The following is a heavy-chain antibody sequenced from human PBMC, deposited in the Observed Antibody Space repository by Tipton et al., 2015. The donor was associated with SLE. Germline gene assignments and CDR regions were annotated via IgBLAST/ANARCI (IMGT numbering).Heavy chain of an antibody. CDR1: GGSISSYY. V-gene: IGHV4-59*01. CDR3: ARGGDGFNDAFDI. CDR2: IYYSGST. Sequence: TLSLTCTVSGGSISSYYWSWIRQPPGRGLEWIGYIYYSGSTNYNPSLKSRVTISVDTSKNQFSLKLSSVTAADTAVYYCARGGDGFNDAFDIWGQGTVVTVSS. J-gene: IGHJ3*02. D-gene: IGHD5-24*01.